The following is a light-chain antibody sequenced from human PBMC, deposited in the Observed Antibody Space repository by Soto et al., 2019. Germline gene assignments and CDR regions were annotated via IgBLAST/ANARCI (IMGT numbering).Light chain of an antibody. Sequence: DIQMTQSPSYLSVFVGDRVSITCRASQSISSFLSWYQQKPGKAPKLLIYASFNLQSGVPSRFSGSGSGTDFALTISSLQPEDFATYYCQQSYSTPYTVGQGTKLEIK. CDR2: ASF. CDR3: QQSYSTPYT. J-gene: IGKJ2*01. V-gene: IGKV1-39*01. CDR1: QSISSF.